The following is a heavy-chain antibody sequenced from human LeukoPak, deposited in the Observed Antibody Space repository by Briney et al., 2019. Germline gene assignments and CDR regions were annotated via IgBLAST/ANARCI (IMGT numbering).Heavy chain of an antibody. Sequence: SQTLSLTCAISGDIVSSNSAVWNWITQSPSRVLEWLSRTDYRSKLYNDYAGSLSSRISINTDTSKIQFSLQLNCVTSEDTAGYYCERGGAAAGSAYSGQGTLVTVSS. CDR3: ERGGAAAGSAY. V-gene: IGHV6-1*01. D-gene: IGHD6-13*01. CDR1: GDIVSSNSAV. CDR2: TDYRSKLYN. J-gene: IGHJ1*01.